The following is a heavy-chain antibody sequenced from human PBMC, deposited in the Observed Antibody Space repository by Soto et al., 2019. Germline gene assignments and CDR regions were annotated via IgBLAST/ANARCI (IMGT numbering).Heavy chain of an antibody. J-gene: IGHJ5*02. CDR1: RDTFTSYY. CDR2: INPHGGST. Sequence: QLVQSGGEVKQPGASVKVSCKAPRDTFTSYYINWVRQAPGQGLEWMGVINPHGGSTAYAQKFKGSSTLTRATSASTVYMEVSSLTSEDTAMYYCARSSGGNFGIIIEGTNWFAPWGQGTLVTVSS. D-gene: IGHD1-26*01. CDR3: ARSSGGNFGIIIEGTNWFAP. V-gene: IGHV1-46*01.